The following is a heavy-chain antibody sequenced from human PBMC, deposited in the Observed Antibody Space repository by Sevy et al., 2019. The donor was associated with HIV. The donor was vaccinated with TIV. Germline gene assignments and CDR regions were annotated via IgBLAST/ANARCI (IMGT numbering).Heavy chain of an antibody. D-gene: IGHD6-13*01. CDR3: ANFRGRYEGSSWLYYYYIIDV. CDR1: GFTFSRYG. V-gene: IGHV3-30*18. CDR2: ISNDGSDK. J-gene: IGHJ6*02. Sequence: GGSLRLSCAAAGFTFSRYGMHWARQAPGKGLEWVAVISNDGSDKEYAESVKGRFTVSRDNSKDTVYLQMNSLRPDDTAVYYCANFRGRYEGSSWLYYYYIIDVRGQGTTVTVSS.